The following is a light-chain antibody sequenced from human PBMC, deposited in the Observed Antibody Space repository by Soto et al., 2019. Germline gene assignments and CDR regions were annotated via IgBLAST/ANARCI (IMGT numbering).Light chain of an antibody. Sequence: IVLTQSPANMAVSPWERATLSSRASQSVSSNLAWYQQKPGQAPTLLIYGASTRATGIPARFSGSGSGTEFTLTISSLQSEDFAVYYCQQHNNWPPWTFGQGTKVDIK. CDR3: QQHNNWPPWT. CDR1: QSVSSN. V-gene: IGKV3-15*01. J-gene: IGKJ1*01. CDR2: GAS.